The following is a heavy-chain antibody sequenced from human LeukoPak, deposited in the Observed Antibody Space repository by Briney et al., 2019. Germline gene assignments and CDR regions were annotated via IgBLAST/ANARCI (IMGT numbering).Heavy chain of an antibody. Sequence: GESLKISCKGSGYXFTNYWIGWVRPMPGKGLELMGIIYPGDSDTRYSPSFQGQVTISADKSINTAYLQWSSLKASDTAMYYCVRRGAHIAAAGTDHWGQGTLVTVSS. D-gene: IGHD6-13*01. CDR3: VRRGAHIAAAGTDH. J-gene: IGHJ4*02. CDR1: GYXFTNYW. V-gene: IGHV5-51*01. CDR2: IYPGDSDT.